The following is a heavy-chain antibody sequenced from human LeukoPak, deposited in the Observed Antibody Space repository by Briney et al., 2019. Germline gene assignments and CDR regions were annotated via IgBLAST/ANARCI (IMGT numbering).Heavy chain of an antibody. CDR2: IQSDGSNK. V-gene: IGHV3-30*02. D-gene: IGHD3-10*01. Sequence: PGGSLRLPCAASGFTFRKYNIHWVRRAPGKGLEWVAFIQSDGSNKYYADSVKGRFTISGDNSKNTVYLQMNSLRPEDTAVFYCAKDSGSYGHDPWGRGTAVPVSS. CDR3: AKDSGSYGHDP. CDR1: GFTFRKYN. J-gene: IGHJ5*02.